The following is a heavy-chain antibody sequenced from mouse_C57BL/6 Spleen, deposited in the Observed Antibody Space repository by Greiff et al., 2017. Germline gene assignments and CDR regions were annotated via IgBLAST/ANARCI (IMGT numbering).Heavy chain of an antibody. D-gene: IGHD2-2*01. CDR1: GYTFTSSW. J-gene: IGHJ3*01. CDR3: ASVYGYDLGFAD. V-gene: IGHV1-64*01. CDR2: LHPNSGSP. Sequence: QVQLQQPGAELVKPGASVKLSCKASGYTFTSSWMHWVKQRHGQGLEWIGMLHPNSGSPNYNEKFKSKATLTVDKSSSTAYMQLSSLTSEDSAVYYCASVYGYDLGFADWGQGTLVTVSA.